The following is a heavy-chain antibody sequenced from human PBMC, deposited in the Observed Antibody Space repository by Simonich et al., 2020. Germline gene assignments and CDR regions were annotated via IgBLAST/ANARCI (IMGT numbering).Heavy chain of an antibody. J-gene: IGHJ5*02. CDR3: ARDRNWGWFDP. V-gene: IGHV3-30*07. Sequence: QVQLVESGGGVVQPGRSLRLSCAASGFTFSSYAMHWVRQAPGKGVRGVAVISYDGSNKYYADSVKGRFTISRDNSKNTLYLQMNSLRAEDTAVYYCARDRNWGWFDPWGQGTLVTVSS. D-gene: IGHD7-27*01. CDR2: ISYDGSNK. CDR1: GFTFSSYA.